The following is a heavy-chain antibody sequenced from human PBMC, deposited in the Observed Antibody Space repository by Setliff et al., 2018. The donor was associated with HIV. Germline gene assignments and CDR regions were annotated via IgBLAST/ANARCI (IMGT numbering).Heavy chain of an antibody. D-gene: IGHD1-26*01. CDR3: ARDRSHSSMGATDRPIDY. CDR1: GYTFTSYY. V-gene: IGHV1-46*01. CDR2: INPSGGST. J-gene: IGHJ4*02. Sequence: ASVKVSCKASGYTFTSYYMHWVRQAPGQGLEWMGIINPSGGSTSYAQKFQGRVTMNRDTSTSTVYMELSSLRSEDTAVYYCARDRSHSSMGATDRPIDYWGQGTLVTVS.